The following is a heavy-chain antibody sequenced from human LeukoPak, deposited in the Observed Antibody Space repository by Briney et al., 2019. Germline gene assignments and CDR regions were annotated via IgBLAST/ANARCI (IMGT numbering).Heavy chain of an antibody. CDR1: GYSISSGYY. V-gene: IGHV4-38-2*02. J-gene: IGHJ4*02. CDR2: IYHSGST. CDR3: ARGSELLWFGDLLSYFDY. Sequence: SSETLSLTCTVSGYSISSGYYWGWIRQPPGKGLEWIGSIYHSGSTYYNPSLKSRVTISVDTSKNQFSLKLSSVTAADTAVYYCARGSELLWFGDLLSYFDYWGQGALVTVSS. D-gene: IGHD3-10*01.